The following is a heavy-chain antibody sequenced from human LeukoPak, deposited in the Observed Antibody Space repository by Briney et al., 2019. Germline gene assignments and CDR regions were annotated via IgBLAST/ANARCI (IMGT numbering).Heavy chain of an antibody. J-gene: IGHJ5*02. D-gene: IGHD2/OR15-2a*01. Sequence: SETLSLTCAVSGYPISSGYYWAWIRQPPGKGLEWIGSIYHRGSTYYNPSLKSRVTISVDTSKNQFSLKVTSLTVADTAVYYCARDAVNQEQVHQYYFHPWGQGTLVAVSS. CDR3: ARDAVNQEQVHQYYFHP. CDR1: GYPISSGYY. V-gene: IGHV4-38-2*02. CDR2: IYHRGST.